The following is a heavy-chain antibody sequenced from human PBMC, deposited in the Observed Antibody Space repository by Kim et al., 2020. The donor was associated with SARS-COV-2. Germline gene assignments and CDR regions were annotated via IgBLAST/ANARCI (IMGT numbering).Heavy chain of an antibody. CDR3: AKEASYYYDSSGYSGAFDI. V-gene: IGHV3-9*01. CDR2: ISWNSGSI. J-gene: IGHJ3*02. CDR1: GFTFDDYA. D-gene: IGHD3-22*01. Sequence: GGSLRLSCAASGFTFDDYAMHWVRQAPGKGLEWVSGISWNSGSIGYADSVKGRFTISRDNAKNSLYLQMNSLRAEDTALYYCAKEASYYYDSSGYSGAFDIWGQGTMVTVSS.